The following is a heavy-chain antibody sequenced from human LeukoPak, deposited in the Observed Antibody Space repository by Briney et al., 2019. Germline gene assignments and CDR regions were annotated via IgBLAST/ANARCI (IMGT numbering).Heavy chain of an antibody. CDR3: TCDLNRSDGL. Sequence: AGGSLRLSCAASGFTFSNAWMSWVRQAPGKGLEWVANIKLDGSAKYYVDTVKGRFTISRDNAKSSLYLQMNSLRVEDTAVYYCTCDLNRSDGLWGQGTMVTVSS. J-gene: IGHJ3*01. V-gene: IGHV3-7*01. CDR1: GFTFSNAW. CDR2: IKLDGSAK. D-gene: IGHD2-8*01.